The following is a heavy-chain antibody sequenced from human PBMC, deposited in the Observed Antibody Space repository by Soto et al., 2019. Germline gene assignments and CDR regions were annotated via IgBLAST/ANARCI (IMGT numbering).Heavy chain of an antibody. CDR2: LSGGDDST. Sequence: EVQLLESGGGLVQPGGSLRLSCAASGFTFSHFAMSCVRQAPGKGLEWVSTLSGGDDSTYYADSVKDRFTISRDNSKNTLYLQLNSLRAEDTAVYYCAKKYHYGSGTYLYYFDYWGQGTLVTVSS. V-gene: IGHV3-23*01. CDR1: GFTFSHFA. CDR3: AKKYHYGSGTYLYYFDY. J-gene: IGHJ4*02. D-gene: IGHD3-10*01.